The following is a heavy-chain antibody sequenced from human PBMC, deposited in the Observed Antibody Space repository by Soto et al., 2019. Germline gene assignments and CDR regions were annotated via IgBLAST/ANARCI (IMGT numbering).Heavy chain of an antibody. Sequence: GGSLRLSCAASGFTFSSYSISWVRQAPGKGLEWVSAISGSGGSTYYADSVKGRFTISRDNSKNTLYLQMNSLRAEDTAVYYCAKRIAAFRPDYYDDERDVCGQGTTAT. D-gene: IGHD6-6*01. CDR2: ISGSGGST. J-gene: IGHJ6*01. CDR3: AKRIAAFRPDYYDDERDV. V-gene: IGHV3-23*01. CDR1: GFTFSSYS.